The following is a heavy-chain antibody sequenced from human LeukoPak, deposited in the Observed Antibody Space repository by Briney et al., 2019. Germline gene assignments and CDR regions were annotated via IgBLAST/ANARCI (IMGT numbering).Heavy chain of an antibody. CDR3: ARGSTDTYYYDSSGYYSEYFQH. CDR1: GFTFSDYY. D-gene: IGHD3-22*01. V-gene: IGHV3-11*01. J-gene: IGHJ1*01. CDR2: ISSSGSIM. Sequence: GGSLRLSCAASGFTFSDYYMSWIRQAPGKGLEWVSYISSSGSIMYYADSVKGRFTISRDNAKNSLYLQMNSLRAEDTAVYYCARGSTDTYYYDSSGYYSEYFQHWGQGTLVTVSS.